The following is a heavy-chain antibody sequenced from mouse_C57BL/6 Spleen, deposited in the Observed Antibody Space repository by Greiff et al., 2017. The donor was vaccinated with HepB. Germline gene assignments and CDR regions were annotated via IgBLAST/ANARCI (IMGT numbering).Heavy chain of an antibody. J-gene: IGHJ1*03. D-gene: IGHD2-5*01. CDR3: ARESNYWYFDV. CDR2: ISYDGSN. Sequence: VQLKESGPGLVKPSQSLSLTCSVTGYSITSGYYWNWIRQFPGNKLEWMGYISYDGSNNYNPSLKNRISITRDTSKNQFFLKLNSVTTEDTATYYCARESNYWYFDVWGTGTTVTVSS. CDR1: GYSITSGYY. V-gene: IGHV3-6*01.